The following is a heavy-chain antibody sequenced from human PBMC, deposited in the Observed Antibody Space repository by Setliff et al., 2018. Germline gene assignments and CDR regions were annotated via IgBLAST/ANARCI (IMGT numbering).Heavy chain of an antibody. CDR2: IDHSGRT. J-gene: IGHJ6*02. D-gene: IGHD1-26*01. Sequence: PSETLSLTCAVYGGSLSGYYWTWIRQPPGKGLEWIGEIDHSGRTNYNPSLRSRVTISLDTSKQQFSLNLISVTAADTAVYYCARGRSGVGADYYYGMDVWGQGTTVTV. CDR3: ARGRSGVGADYYYGMDV. V-gene: IGHV4-34*01. CDR1: GGSLSGYY.